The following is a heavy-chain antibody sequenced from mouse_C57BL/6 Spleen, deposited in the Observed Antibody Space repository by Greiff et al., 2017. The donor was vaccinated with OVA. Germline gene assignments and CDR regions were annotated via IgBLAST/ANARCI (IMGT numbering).Heavy chain of an antibody. CDR3: PGPAWFAY. CDR2: IRLKSDNYAT. CDR1: GFTFSNYW. Sequence: EVNLVESGGGLVQPGGSMKLSCVASGFTFSNYWMNWVRQSPEKGLEWVAQIRLKSDNYATHYAESVKGRFTISSYDSKSSVYLQMNNLRAEYTGIYYCPGPAWFAYWGQGTLVTVSA. V-gene: IGHV6-3*01. J-gene: IGHJ3*01.